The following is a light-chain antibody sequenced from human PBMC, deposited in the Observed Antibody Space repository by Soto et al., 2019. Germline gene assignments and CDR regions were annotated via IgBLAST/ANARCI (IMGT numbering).Light chain of an antibody. J-gene: IGKJ2*01. CDR1: KSVLYSSNNKNY. CDR2: WAS. V-gene: IGKV4-1*01. Sequence: DIVMTQSPDSLAVSLGERATINCKCSKSVLYSSNNKNYLAWYQQKPGQPPKLLIYWASTRESGVPDRFSGSGSGTDFTLTISSLQAEDVAVYYCQQYYSTPRTFGQGTKLEIK. CDR3: QQYYSTPRT.